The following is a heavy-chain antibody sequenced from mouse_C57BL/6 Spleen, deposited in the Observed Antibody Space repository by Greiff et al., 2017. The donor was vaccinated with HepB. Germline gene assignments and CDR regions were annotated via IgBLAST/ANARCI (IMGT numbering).Heavy chain of an antibody. J-gene: IGHJ3*01. Sequence: EVQLQQSGAELVRPGASVKLSCTASGFNIKDDYMHWVKQRPEQGLEWIGWIDPENGDTEYASKFQGKATITADTASNTAYLQLSSLTSEDTAVYYCATDGDYPVGFAYWGQGTLVTVSA. CDR3: ATDGDYPVGFAY. CDR2: IDPENGDT. CDR1: GFNIKDDY. D-gene: IGHD2-13*01. V-gene: IGHV14-4*01.